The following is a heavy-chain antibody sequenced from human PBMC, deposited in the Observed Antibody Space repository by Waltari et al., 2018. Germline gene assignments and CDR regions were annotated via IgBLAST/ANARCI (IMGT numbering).Heavy chain of an antibody. J-gene: IGHJ4*02. D-gene: IGHD3-22*01. V-gene: IGHV3-9*01. CDR1: GFRFDESA. CDR2: INFNSDKI. CDR3: VKGHYYDNNGYFDY. Sequence: EVQLVESGGSLVQPGRSLRLSCAASGFRFDESAMHWVRQSPGKGLEWCSGINFNSDKINYVDSVKGRFTISRDNAKNSLYLQINSLRAEDTALYYCVKGHYYDNNGYFDYWGQGTLVTVSS.